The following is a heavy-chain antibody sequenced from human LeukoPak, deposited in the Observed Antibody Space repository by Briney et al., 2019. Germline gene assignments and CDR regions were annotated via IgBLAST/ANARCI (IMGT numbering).Heavy chain of an antibody. Sequence: ASVKVSCKASGYNFISYYMHWVRQAPGQGLEWMGIINPSGGSTSYAQKFQDRVTMTRDTSTSTVYMELSSLKSEDTAVYYCAREDVVLVDAVRCYYYGMDVWGQGPTVTVSS. CDR2: INPSGGST. V-gene: IGHV1-46*01. CDR3: AREDVVLVDAVRCYYYGMDV. J-gene: IGHJ6*02. CDR1: GYNFISYY. D-gene: IGHD2-8*01.